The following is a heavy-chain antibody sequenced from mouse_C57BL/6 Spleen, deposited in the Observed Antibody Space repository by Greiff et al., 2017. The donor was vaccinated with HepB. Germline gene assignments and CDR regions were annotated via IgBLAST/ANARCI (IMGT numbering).Heavy chain of an antibody. CDR2: INPSTGGT. CDR1: GYSFTGYY. CDR3: ASPPDY. Sequence: VQLQQSGPELVKPGASVKISCKASGYSFTGYYMNWVKQSPEKSLEWIGEINPSTGGTTYNQKFKAKATLTVDKSSSTAYMQLKSLTSEDSAVYYCASPPDYWGQGTTLTVSS. J-gene: IGHJ2*01. V-gene: IGHV1-42*01.